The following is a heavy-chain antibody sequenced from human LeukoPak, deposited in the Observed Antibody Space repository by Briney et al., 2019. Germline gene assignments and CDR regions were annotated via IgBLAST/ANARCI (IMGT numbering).Heavy chain of an antibody. D-gene: IGHD5-18*01. V-gene: IGHV3-30*18. CDR3: AKGIELWLTYFDH. CDR2: ISYDGSNK. Sequence: GGSLRLSCAASGFTFSSYGMHWVRQAPGKGLEWVALISYDGSNKYYADSVKGRFTISRDNSKNTLSLQMNSLRAEDTAVYYCAKGIELWLTYFDHWGQGTLVTASS. J-gene: IGHJ4*02. CDR1: GFTFSSYG.